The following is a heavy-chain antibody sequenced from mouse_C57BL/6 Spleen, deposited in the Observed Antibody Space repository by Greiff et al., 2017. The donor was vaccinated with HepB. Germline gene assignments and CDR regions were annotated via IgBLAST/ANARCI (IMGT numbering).Heavy chain of an antibody. J-gene: IGHJ4*01. V-gene: IGHV1-5*01. CDR3: TRSRDYGYAMDY. CDR1: GYTFTSYW. D-gene: IGHD2-4*01. CDR2: IYPGNSDT. Sequence: EVQLQQSGTVLARPGASVKMSCKTSGYTFTSYWMHWVKQRTGQGLEWIGAIYPGNSDTSYNQKFKGKAKLTAVTSASTAYMELSSLTNEDSAVYYCTRSRDYGYAMDYWGQGTSVPVSS.